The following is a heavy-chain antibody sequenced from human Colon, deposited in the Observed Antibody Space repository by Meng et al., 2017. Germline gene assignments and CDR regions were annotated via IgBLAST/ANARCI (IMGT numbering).Heavy chain of an antibody. D-gene: IGHD4-17*01. Sequence: GGSLRLSGAASGFTFSTFWMHWVRQAPGKGLVWVSRMNSVGSDITYAEFARGRFTISRDNDKNTLYLQMNSLRAEDTAVYYCAIDYGDYEVDYWGQGTLVTVSS. CDR3: AIDYGDYEVDY. CDR2: MNSVGSDI. J-gene: IGHJ4*02. V-gene: IGHV3-74*01. CDR1: GFTFSTFW.